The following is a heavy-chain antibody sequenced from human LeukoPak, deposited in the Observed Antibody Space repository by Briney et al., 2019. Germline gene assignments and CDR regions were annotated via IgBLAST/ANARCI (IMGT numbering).Heavy chain of an antibody. Sequence: GASVKVSCTASGYTFTGYYMHWVRQAPGQGLEWMGWINPNSGGTKYAQKFQGRVTMTSDASISTAYMELSSLRSDDTAVYYCASRPDQHLLYYFDYWGQGALVTVSS. D-gene: IGHD2-15*01. CDR1: GYTFTGYY. J-gene: IGHJ4*02. V-gene: IGHV1-2*02. CDR2: INPNSGGT. CDR3: ASRPDQHLLYYFDY.